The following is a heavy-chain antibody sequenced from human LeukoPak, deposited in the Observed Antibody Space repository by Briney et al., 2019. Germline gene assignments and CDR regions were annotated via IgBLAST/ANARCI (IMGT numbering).Heavy chain of an antibody. J-gene: IGHJ4*02. CDR1: GYTFTGYY. CDR2: INPNSGGT. V-gene: IGHV1-2*02. D-gene: IGHD3-3*01. CDR3: ARGGILDYDFWSGYRNFDY. Sequence: ASVKVSCKASGYTFTGYYMHWVRQAPGQGLEWMGWINPNSGGTNYAQKFQGRVTMTRDTSISTAYMELSRLRSDDTAVYYCARGGILDYDFWSGYRNFDYWGQGTLVTASS.